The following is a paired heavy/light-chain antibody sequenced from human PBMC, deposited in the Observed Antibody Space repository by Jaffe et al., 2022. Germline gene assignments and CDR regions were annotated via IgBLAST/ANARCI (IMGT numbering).Light chain of an antibody. J-gene: IGLJ3*02. CDR3: CSYAVLWV. Sequence: QSALTQPASVSGSPGQSITISCTGTSSDVGSYNLVSWYQQHPGKAPKLMIYEGSKRPSGVSNRFSGSKSGNTASLTISGLQAEDEADYYCCSYAVLWVFGGGTKLTVL. V-gene: IGLV2-23*01. CDR2: EGS. CDR1: SSDVGSYNL.
Heavy chain of an antibody. J-gene: IGHJ5*02. CDR2: INHSGST. Sequence: QVQLQQWGAGLLKPSETLSLTCAVYGGSFSGYYWSWIRQPPGKGLEWIGEINHSGSTNYNPSLKSRVTISVDTSKNQFSLKLSSVTAADTAVYYCASRYYDFWSGYRPYNWFDPWGQGTLVTVSS. CDR1: GGSFSGYY. CDR3: ASRYYDFWSGYRPYNWFDP. V-gene: IGHV4-34*01. D-gene: IGHD3-3*01.